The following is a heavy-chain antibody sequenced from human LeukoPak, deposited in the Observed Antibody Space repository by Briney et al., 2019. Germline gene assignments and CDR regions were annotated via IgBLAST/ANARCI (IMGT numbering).Heavy chain of an antibody. J-gene: IGHJ5*02. CDR1: GFTFSSYA. D-gene: IGHD3-10*01. CDR2: ISYDGSNK. Sequence: GGSLRLSCAASGFTFSSYAMHWVRQAPGKGLEWVAVISYDGSNKYYADSVKGRFTISRDNSKNTLYLQMNSLRAEDTAVYYCARGYPPRVVRGVRRSYWFDPWGQGTLVTVSS. CDR3: ARGYPPRVVRGVRRSYWFDP. V-gene: IGHV3-30*04.